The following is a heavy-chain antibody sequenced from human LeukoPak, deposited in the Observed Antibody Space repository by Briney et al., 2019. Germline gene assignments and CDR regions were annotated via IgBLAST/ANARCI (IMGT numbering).Heavy chain of an antibody. V-gene: IGHV3-11*01. D-gene: IGHD1-14*01. CDR2: ITSSGSVI. CDR1: GGSFSGYY. CDR3: ARLEETVNDAFDF. Sequence: LSLTCAVYGGSFSGYYWSWLRQAPGKGLEWISYITSSGSVIYYADSVKGRFTISRDNAKKSLYLQMNSLRDEDTAVYYCARLEETVNDAFDFWGQGTMVSVSS. J-gene: IGHJ3*01.